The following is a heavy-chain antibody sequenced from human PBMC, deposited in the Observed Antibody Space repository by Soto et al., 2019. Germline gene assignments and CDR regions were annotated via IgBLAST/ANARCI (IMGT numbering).Heavy chain of an antibody. V-gene: IGHV3-30*18. CDR1: GFTFSSYG. CDR3: AKDLSSRYYYYGMDV. CDR2: ISYDGSNK. J-gene: IGHJ6*02. Sequence: LRLSCAASGFTFSSYGMHWVRQAPGKGLEWVAVISYDGSNKYYADSVKGRFTISRDNSKNTLYLQMDSLRAEDTAVYYCAKDLSSRYYYYGMDVWGQGTRVTVSS.